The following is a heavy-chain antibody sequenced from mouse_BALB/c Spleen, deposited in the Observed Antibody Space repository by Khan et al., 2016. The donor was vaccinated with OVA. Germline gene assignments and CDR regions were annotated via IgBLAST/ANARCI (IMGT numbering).Heavy chain of an antibody. CDR1: GFSLTGYG. Sequence: QMQLEESGPGLVAPSQSLSITCTVSGFSLTGYGVNWVRQPPGKGLEWLGMIWGDGSTDYNSALKSRLSISKDNSKSQVFLKMNSLQTDDTARYYCAINYYGSSFYFDFWGQGTTLTVSS. J-gene: IGHJ2*01. D-gene: IGHD1-1*01. V-gene: IGHV2-6-7*01. CDR3: AINYYGSSFYFDF. CDR2: IWGDGST.